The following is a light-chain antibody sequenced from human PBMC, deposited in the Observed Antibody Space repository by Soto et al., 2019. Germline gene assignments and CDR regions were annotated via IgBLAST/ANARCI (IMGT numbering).Light chain of an antibody. CDR2: GAS. CDR3: QQYNNWWT. CDR1: QSVSSN. V-gene: IGKV3-15*01. J-gene: IGKJ1*01. Sequence: EIVMTQSPATLSVSPGERATLSCRASQSVSSNLAWYQQKPGQAPRLLIYGASTRATGIPARFSGSGSGTESTLTNIRLHSEDFAVYYCQQYNNWWTFGQGTKVEIK.